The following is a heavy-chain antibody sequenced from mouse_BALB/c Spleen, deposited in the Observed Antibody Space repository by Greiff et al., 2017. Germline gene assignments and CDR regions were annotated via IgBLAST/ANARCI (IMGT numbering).Heavy chain of an antibody. J-gene: IGHJ2*01. D-gene: IGHD6-5*01. CDR3: ARWGLSGTGPYYFDY. V-gene: IGHV3-2*02. CDR2: ISYSGST. Sequence: VQLKQSGPGLVKPSQSLSLTCTVTGYSITSDYAWNWIRQFPGNKLEWMGYISYSGSTSYNPSLKSRISITRDTSKNQFFLQLNSVTTEDTATYYCARWGLSGTGPYYFDYWGQGTTLTVSS. CDR1: GYSITSDYA.